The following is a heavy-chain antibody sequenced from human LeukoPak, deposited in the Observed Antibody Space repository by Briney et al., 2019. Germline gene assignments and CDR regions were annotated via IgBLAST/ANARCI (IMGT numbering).Heavy chain of an antibody. CDR3: ARVRGYCSSTSCQTFDY. V-gene: IGHV1-18*01. Sequence: GASVKVSCKASGYTFTSYGISWVRQAPGQGLEWMGWISAYNGNTNYAQKLQGRVTMTTDTSTSTAYMELRSLRSDDTAVYYCARVRGYCSSTSCQTFDYWGQGTLVTVSS. J-gene: IGHJ4*02. CDR2: ISAYNGNT. CDR1: GYTFTSYG. D-gene: IGHD2-2*01.